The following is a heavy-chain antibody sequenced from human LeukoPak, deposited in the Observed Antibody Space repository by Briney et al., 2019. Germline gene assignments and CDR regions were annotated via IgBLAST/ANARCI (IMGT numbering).Heavy chain of an antibody. CDR3: ARGGQWELPYYFDY. D-gene: IGHD1-26*01. Sequence: VGSLRLSCAASGFTFSSYSMNWVRQAPGKGLEWVSSISSSSSYIYYADSVKGRFTISRDNAKNSLYLQMNSLRAEDTAVYYCARGGQWELPYYFDYWGQGTLVTVSS. V-gene: IGHV3-21*01. CDR1: GFTFSSYS. CDR2: ISSSSSYI. J-gene: IGHJ4*02.